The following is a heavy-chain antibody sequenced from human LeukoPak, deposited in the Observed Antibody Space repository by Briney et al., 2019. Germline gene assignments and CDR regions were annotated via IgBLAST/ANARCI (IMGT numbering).Heavy chain of an antibody. D-gene: IGHD5-18*01. Sequence: PGGSLRLSCAASGFTFSSYAMSWVRQAPGKGLEWVSAISGSGGSTYYADSVKGRFTISRDNSKNTLYLQMNSLRAEDTAVYYCAKWRGYSYGNYYFDYWGQGTLVTVSS. CDR3: AKWRGYSYGNYYFDY. J-gene: IGHJ4*02. V-gene: IGHV3-23*01. CDR1: GFTFSSYA. CDR2: ISGSGGST.